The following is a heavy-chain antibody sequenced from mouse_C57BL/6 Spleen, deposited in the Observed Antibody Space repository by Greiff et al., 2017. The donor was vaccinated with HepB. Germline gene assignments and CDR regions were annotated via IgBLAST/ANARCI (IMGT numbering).Heavy chain of an antibody. D-gene: IGHD2-13*01. J-gene: IGHJ4*01. Sequence: QVQLQQSGPELVKPGASVKISCKASGYAFSSSWMTWVKQRPGKGLEWLGRIYPGDGDTNYNGKFKGKAKLNADKSSRTAYMQRSSLTPEDSAVYFCARRVTKLGFYAMDYWGQGTSVTVSS. V-gene: IGHV1-82*01. CDR2: IYPGDGDT. CDR1: GYAFSSSW. CDR3: ARRVTKLGFYAMDY.